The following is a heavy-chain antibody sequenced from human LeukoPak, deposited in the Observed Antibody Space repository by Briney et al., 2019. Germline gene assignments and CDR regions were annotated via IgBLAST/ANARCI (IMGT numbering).Heavy chain of an antibody. J-gene: IGHJ4*02. CDR1: GFTFSSYN. CDR2: ITSSSSYI. V-gene: IGHV3-21*06. CDR3: ARDRGRREDY. D-gene: IGHD1-26*01. Sequence: GGSLRLSCAASGFTFSSYNMNWVRQAPGKGPEWVSSITSSSSYIYYADSVKGRFTISRDNAKNSLYLQMDSLRAEDTAVYFCARDRGRREDYWGQGTLVTVSS.